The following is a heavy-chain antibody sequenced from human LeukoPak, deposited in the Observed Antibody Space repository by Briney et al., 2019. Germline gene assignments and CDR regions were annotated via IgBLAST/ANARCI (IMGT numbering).Heavy chain of an antibody. Sequence: SQTLSLTCVISGDSVSNNAWNWVRQTPSGGLECLGRTYYNSKWYNEYVESVKSRISINPDTSKNQFSLQLNSVTPEDTAVYYCARGWARDGFNIWSQGTMVTVSS. CDR2: TYYNSKWYN. V-gene: IGHV6-1*01. CDR3: ARGWARDGFNI. D-gene: IGHD6-13*01. J-gene: IGHJ3*02. CDR1: GDSVSNNA.